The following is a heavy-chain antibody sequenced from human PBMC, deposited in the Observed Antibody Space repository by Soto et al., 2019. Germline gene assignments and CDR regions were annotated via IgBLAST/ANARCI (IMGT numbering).Heavy chain of an antibody. CDR3: ARWSAIVGGAEALDV. Sequence: QVQLVQSGAEVKKPGASVRVSCKTSGYTFINYGITWVRQAPGQGLEWMGWLSAYNGDTSSSEKLQDRFTMTTDTATNTVYMDPRSLTSDDTAVYYCARWSAIVGGAEALDVWGQGTMVSVSS. V-gene: IGHV1-18*01. J-gene: IGHJ3*01. D-gene: IGHD1-26*01. CDR1: GYTFINYG. CDR2: LSAYNGDT.